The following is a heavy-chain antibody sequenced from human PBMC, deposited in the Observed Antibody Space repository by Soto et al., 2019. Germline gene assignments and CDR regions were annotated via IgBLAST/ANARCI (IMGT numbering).Heavy chain of an antibody. V-gene: IGHV3-9*01. Sequence: GGSLRLSCAASGFTFDDYAMHWVRQAPGKGLEWVSGISWNSGSIGYADSVKGRFTISRDNAKNSLYLQMNSLRAEDTALYYCAKDTWLRLEGWEEAYFDYWGQGTLVTVSS. CDR3: AKDTWLRLEGWEEAYFDY. D-gene: IGHD5-12*01. J-gene: IGHJ4*02. CDR2: ISWNSGSI. CDR1: GFTFDDYA.